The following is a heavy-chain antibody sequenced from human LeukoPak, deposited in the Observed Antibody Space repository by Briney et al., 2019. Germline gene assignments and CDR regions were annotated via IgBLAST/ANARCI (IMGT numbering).Heavy chain of an antibody. CDR3: AKVASPSYSSSWFYFDY. J-gene: IGHJ4*02. D-gene: IGHD6-13*01. CDR2: ISGSGGST. CDR1: GFTFSSYA. Sequence: GGSLRLSCAASGFTFSSYAMSWVRQAPGKGREWGSAISGSGGSTYYADSVKGRFTISRDNSKNTLYLQMNSLRAEDTAVYYCAKVASPSYSSSWFYFDYWGQGTLVTVSS. V-gene: IGHV3-23*01.